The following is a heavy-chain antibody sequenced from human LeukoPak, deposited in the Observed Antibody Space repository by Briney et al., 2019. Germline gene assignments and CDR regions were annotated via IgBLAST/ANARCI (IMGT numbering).Heavy chain of an antibody. J-gene: IGHJ4*02. Sequence: SETLSLTCAVYGGSFSGYYWSWIRQPPGKGLEWIGEINHSGSTNYNPSLKSRVTISVDTSKNQFSLKLSSVTAADTAVYYCARLFPMYQLLWGEGTLVTVSS. CDR3: ARLFPMYQLL. CDR2: INHSGST. CDR1: GGSFSGYY. D-gene: IGHD2-2*01. V-gene: IGHV4-34*01.